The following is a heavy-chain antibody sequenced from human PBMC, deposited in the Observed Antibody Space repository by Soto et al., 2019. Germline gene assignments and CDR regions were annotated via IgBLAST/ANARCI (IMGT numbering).Heavy chain of an antibody. D-gene: IGHD1-26*01. CDR1: GGSISSSSYY. V-gene: IGHV4-39*01. J-gene: IGHJ4*02. CDR3: ARHLLVGATTDFDY. Sequence: PSETLSLTCTVSGGSISSSSYYWGWIRQPPGKGLEWIGSIYYSGSTYYNPSLKSRVTTSVDTSKNQFSLKLSSATAADTAVYYCARHLLVGATTDFDYWGQGTLVTVSS. CDR2: IYYSGST.